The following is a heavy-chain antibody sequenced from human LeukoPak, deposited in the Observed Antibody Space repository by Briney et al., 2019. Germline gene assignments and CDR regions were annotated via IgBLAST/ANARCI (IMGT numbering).Heavy chain of an antibody. CDR3: ARGVYDFWSGYYYHYYYMDV. Sequence: PSETLSLTCTVSGGSISSYYWSWIREPPGKGLEWIGYIYYSGSTNFKPSLKSRVTISVDTSKNQFSLRLSSVTAADTAVYYCARGVYDFWSGYYYHYYYMDVWGKGTTVTVSS. CDR2: IYYSGST. D-gene: IGHD3-3*01. CDR1: GGSISSYY. V-gene: IGHV4-59*12. J-gene: IGHJ6*03.